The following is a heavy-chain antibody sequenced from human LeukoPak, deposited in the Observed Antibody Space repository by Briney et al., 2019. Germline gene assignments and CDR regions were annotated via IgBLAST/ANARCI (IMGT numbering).Heavy chain of an antibody. CDR2: ITSSASNTFYA. Sequence: PGGSLRLSCAASGFTFSNYAMSWVRQAPGKGLEWVSSITSSASNTFYAYYADSVQGRFAIFRDNSKNTLYLQMNSLGVEDTAVYYCGKSDTSTPKNFDYWGQGTLVTVSS. J-gene: IGHJ4*02. CDR1: GFTFSNYA. CDR3: GKSDTSTPKNFDY. V-gene: IGHV3-23*01. D-gene: IGHD2-2*01.